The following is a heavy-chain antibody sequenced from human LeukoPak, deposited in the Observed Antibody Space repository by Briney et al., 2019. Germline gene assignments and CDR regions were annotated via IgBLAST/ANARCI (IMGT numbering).Heavy chain of an antibody. CDR1: GGSISSYY. Sequence: SETLSLTCTVSGGSISSYYWSWIRQPPGKGLEWIGYIYYSGSTNYNPSLKSRVTISVDTSKNQFSLKLSSVTAADTAVYYCARGQYSSSWEYNWFDPWGQGTLVTVSS. V-gene: IGHV4-59*01. D-gene: IGHD6-13*01. J-gene: IGHJ5*02. CDR2: IYYSGST. CDR3: ARGQYSSSWEYNWFDP.